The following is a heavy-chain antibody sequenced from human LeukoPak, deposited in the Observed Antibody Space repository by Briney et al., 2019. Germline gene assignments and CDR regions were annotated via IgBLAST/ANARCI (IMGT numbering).Heavy chain of an antibody. J-gene: IGHJ3*02. CDR2: ISSSSSTT. Sequence: PGGSLRLSCAASGFTFSSYSMNWVRQAQGKGLEWVSYISSSSSTTYYADSVKGRFTISRDNAKNSLYLQMNSLRAEDTAVYYCAPDGSIWSGYDDAFDIWGQGTMVTVSS. CDR1: GFTFSSYS. V-gene: IGHV3-48*01. CDR3: APDGSIWSGYDDAFDI. D-gene: IGHD3-3*01.